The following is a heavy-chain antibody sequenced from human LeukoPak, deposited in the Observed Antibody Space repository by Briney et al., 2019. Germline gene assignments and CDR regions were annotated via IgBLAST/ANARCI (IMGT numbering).Heavy chain of an antibody. Sequence: SVKVSCKASGGTFSSYAISWVRQAPGQGLEWMGRIIPISGIADYAQKFQGRVTITADKSTSTAYMELSSLRSEDTAVYYCAREEVVVVAATVGHYFDYWGQGTLVTVSS. CDR2: IIPISGIA. D-gene: IGHD2-15*01. CDR3: AREEVVVVAATVGHYFDY. CDR1: GGTFSSYA. V-gene: IGHV1-69*04. J-gene: IGHJ4*02.